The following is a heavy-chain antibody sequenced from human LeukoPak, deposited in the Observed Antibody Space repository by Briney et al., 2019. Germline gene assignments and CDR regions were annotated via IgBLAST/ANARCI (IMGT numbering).Heavy chain of an antibody. CDR1: GGSISSYY. CDR3: ARSKDILTGYCFDY. J-gene: IGHJ4*02. CDR2: IYYSGRT. D-gene: IGHD3-9*01. V-gene: IGHV4-59*01. Sequence: PSETLSLTCTVSGGSISSYYWSWIRQPPGKGLEWIGNIYYSGRTNYNPSLKSRVTISVDKSKNQFSLKLSSVTAADTAVYYCARSKDILTGYCFDYWGQGTLVTVSS.